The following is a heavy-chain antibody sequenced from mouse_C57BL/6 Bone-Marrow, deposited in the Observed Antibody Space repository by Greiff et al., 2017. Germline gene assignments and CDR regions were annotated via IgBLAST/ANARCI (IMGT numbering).Heavy chain of an antibody. J-gene: IGHJ4*01. V-gene: IGHV14-2*01. CDR3: ARTHGSSLYAMDY. CDR2: IDPDDGET. CDR1: GFNIKDYY. Sequence: VQLQQSGAELVKPGASVKLSCTASGFNIKDYYMHWVKQRTEQGLEWIGRIDPDDGETNYAPKFQGKATITADTSSNTAYLQPSSLTSEDTAVYYCARTHGSSLYAMDYWGQGTSVTVSS. D-gene: IGHD1-1*01.